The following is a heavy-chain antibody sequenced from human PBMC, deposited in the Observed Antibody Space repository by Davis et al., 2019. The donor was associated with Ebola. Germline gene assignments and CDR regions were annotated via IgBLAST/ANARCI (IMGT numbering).Heavy chain of an antibody. CDR2: IYSSGIT. CDR1: GFTVSSNY. Sequence: PGGSLRLSCAASGFTVSSNYMSWVRQAPGKGLEWVSVIYSSGITNYADSVKGRFTITRDNAKNKVYLQMNSRRAEDTAVYYCARDGHGSSWIHFDYWGQGTLVTVSS. J-gene: IGHJ4*02. D-gene: IGHD6-13*01. CDR3: ARDGHGSSWIHFDY. V-gene: IGHV3-53*01.